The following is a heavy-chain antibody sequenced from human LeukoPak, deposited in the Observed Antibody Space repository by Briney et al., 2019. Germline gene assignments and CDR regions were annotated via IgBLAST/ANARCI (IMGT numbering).Heavy chain of an antibody. CDR1: GLTFSKYS. CDR3: ASDYYYDSSGYYYAFDY. D-gene: IGHD3-22*01. V-gene: IGHV3-48*04. J-gene: IGHJ4*02. Sequence: GGSLRLSCAASGLTFSKYSMTWVRQAPGKGLEWVSFIDTSSTTMYYTDSVKGRFTISRDNAKNSLYLQMNSLRAEDTAVYYCASDYYYDSSGYYYAFDYWGQGTLVTVSS. CDR2: IDTSSTTM.